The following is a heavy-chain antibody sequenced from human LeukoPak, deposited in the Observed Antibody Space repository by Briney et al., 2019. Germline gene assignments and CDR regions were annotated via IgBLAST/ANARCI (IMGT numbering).Heavy chain of an antibody. J-gene: IGHJ6*02. CDR1: GGSFSNYY. CDR2: LNHSGTT. CDR3: ARGSVGYYVLGSPFYYGMDV. D-gene: IGHD3-10*01. Sequence: SETLSLTCAVYGGSFSNYYWTWIRQPPGEGLEWIGELNHSGTTNYNPSLKSRVTISEDTSTSQLSLRLNSVTAADTAVYYCARGSVGYYVLGSPFYYGMDVWGQGTTVTVSS. V-gene: IGHV4-34*01.